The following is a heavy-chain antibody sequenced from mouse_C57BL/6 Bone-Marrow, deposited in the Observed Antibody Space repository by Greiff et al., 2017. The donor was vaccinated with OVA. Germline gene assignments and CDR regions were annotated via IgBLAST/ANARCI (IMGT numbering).Heavy chain of an antibody. CDR2: ISSGGSYT. CDR1: GFTFSSYG. V-gene: IGHV5-6*02. J-gene: IGHJ4*01. Sequence: EVMLVESGGDLVKPGGSLKLSCAASGFTFSSYGMSWVRQTPDKRLEWVATISSGGSYTYYPDSVKGRFTISRDNAKNTLYLQMSSLKSEDTAMYYCARHGRAMDYWGQGTSVTVSS. CDR3: ARHGRAMDY. D-gene: IGHD1-2*01.